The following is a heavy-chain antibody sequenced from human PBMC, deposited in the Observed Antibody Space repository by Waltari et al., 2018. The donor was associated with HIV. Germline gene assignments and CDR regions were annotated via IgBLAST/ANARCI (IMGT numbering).Heavy chain of an antibody. J-gene: IGHJ6*02. CDR1: GGSVSSGSYY. D-gene: IGHD1-1*01. CDR2: IYYSGST. V-gene: IGHV4-61*01. Sequence: QVQLQESGPGLVKPSETLSLTCTVSGGSVSSGSYYWSWIRQPPGKGLEWIGYIYYSGSTNYNPSLKSRVTISVDTSKNQFSLKLSSVTAADTAVYYCARGPGPDYGMDVWGQGTTVTVSS. CDR3: ARGPGPDYGMDV.